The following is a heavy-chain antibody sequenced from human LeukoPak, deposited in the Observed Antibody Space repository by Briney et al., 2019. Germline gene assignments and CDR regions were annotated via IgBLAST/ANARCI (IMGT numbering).Heavy chain of an antibody. CDR1: GFTVCSNY. D-gene: IGHD4-17*01. V-gene: IGHV3-66*01. J-gene: IGHJ4*02. Sequence: GGSLRLSCAASGFTVCSNYMSWVPQAPGEGGGWGSDIYSGGSTYDPDSVKGRCIISRDTSKSTLYLQMDSLRAEATAVYYCARVDYCDYGFDYWGQGTLVTVSS. CDR3: ARVDYCDYGFDY. CDR2: IYSGGST.